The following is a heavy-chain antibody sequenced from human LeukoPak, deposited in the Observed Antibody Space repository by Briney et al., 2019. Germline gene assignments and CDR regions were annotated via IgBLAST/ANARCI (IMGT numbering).Heavy chain of an antibody. Sequence: PGGSLRLSCAASGFTVSSNYMSWVRQAPGMGLEWVSVIYSGGSTYYADSVKGRFTISRDNSKNTVSLQMNSLRGEDTAVYYCAKDVRVGGGGMDVWGQGTPVTVSS. CDR3: AKDVRVGGGGMDV. D-gene: IGHD1-26*01. J-gene: IGHJ6*02. CDR1: GFTVSSNY. V-gene: IGHV3-53*01. CDR2: IYSGGST.